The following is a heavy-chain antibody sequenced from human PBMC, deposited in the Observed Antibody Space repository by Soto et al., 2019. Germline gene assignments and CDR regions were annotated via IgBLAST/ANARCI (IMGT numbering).Heavy chain of an antibody. CDR1: GGSISSSSYY. Sequence: SETLSLTCTVSGGSISSSSYYWGWIRQPPGKGLEWIGSIYYSGSTYYNPSLKSRVTISVDTSKNQFSLKLSSVTAADTAVYYCARGNEWSYHPYDPYYYYYYMDVWGKGTTVTVSS. J-gene: IGHJ6*03. CDR2: IYYSGST. CDR3: ARGNEWSYHPYDPYYYYYYMDV. V-gene: IGHV4-39*01. D-gene: IGHD3-3*01.